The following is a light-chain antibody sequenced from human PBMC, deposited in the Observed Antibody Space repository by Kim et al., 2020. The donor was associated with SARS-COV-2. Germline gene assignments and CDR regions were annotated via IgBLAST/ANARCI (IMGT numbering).Light chain of an antibody. J-gene: IGKJ2*01. CDR3: QKYDKVPPYT. CDR1: RSVAAN. Sequence: EIVMTQSPATLSVSPGERATLSCRASRSVAANLAWYQQTPGQPPRLLIFATSVRAPGIAARFSGSGSETEFTLTISSLQSEDFAVYYCQKYDKVPPYTFGRGTKVEI. V-gene: IGKV3D-15*01. CDR2: ATS.